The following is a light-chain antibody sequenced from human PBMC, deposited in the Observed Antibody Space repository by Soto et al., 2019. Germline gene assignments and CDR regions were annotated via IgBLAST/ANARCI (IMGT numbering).Light chain of an antibody. V-gene: IGKV1D-12*01. CDR2: TAS. CDR3: QQVDSFPLT. J-gene: IGKJ4*01. CDR1: QDISRW. Sequence: DIQMTQSPSSVSASVGDRITITCRASQDISRWLAWYQQKPGRAPNLLIYTASTLESGVPSRFSGSGSGTEFTLTISNLQPEDFATDYCQQVDSFPLTFGGGTKVEIK.